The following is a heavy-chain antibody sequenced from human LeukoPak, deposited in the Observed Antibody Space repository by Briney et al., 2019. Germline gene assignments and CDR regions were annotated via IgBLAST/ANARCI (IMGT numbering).Heavy chain of an antibody. CDR1: GFTFSEHY. V-gene: IGHV3-72*01. D-gene: IGHD5-12*01. CDR2: IRNKANTYTT. J-gene: IGHJ4*02. CDR3: ARGRGYTGYVDY. Sequence: GGSLRLSCAASGFTFSEHYMDWVRQAPGKGLEWVGRIRNKANTYTTEYAASVKGRFTISRDDSQNSLYLQLSSLKGEDTAIYYCARGRGYTGYVDYWGQGTLVSVSS.